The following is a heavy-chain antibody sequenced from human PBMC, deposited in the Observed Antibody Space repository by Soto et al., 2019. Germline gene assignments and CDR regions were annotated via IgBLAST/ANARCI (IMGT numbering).Heavy chain of an antibody. J-gene: IGHJ4*02. D-gene: IGHD3-10*01. CDR3: ARDPSPHYYGSGEFDY. Sequence: GGSLRLSCAASGFTFSSYAMHWVRQAPGKGLEYVSAISSNGGSTYYANSVKGSFTISRDNSKNTLYLQMASLRAEDMAVYYCARDPSPHYYGSGEFDYWGQGTLVTVSS. CDR2: ISSNGGST. CDR1: GFTFSSYA. V-gene: IGHV3-64*01.